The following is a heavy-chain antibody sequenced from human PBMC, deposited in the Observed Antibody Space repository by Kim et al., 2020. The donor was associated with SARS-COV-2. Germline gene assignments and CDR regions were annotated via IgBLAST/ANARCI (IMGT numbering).Heavy chain of an antibody. V-gene: IGHV3-73*01. CDR3: TRIPGTPFAFWDAFD. D-gene: IGHD1-7*01. CDR1: GFTFSDSP. Sequence: GGSLRLSCAASGFTFSDSPMHWVRQASGTWLEWVGRIRSKANSYATAYAASVRGRFIISRDDSKNTAYLQMNSLKTEDTAVYYCTRIPGTPFAFWDAFD. J-gene: IGHJ3*02. CDR2: IRSKANSYAT.